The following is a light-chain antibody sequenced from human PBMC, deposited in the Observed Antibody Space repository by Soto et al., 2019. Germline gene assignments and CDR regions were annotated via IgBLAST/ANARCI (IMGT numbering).Light chain of an antibody. J-gene: IGKJ1*01. V-gene: IGKV1-9*01. CDR1: QGISSY. Sequence: DIQLTQSPSFLSASVGDRVTTTCRASQGISSYLAWYQQKTGKAPKLLIYAASTLQSGVPSRFSGSGSGTEFTLTISSLQPEDFATSYCQQLNSYPWTFGQGTKVEIK. CDR3: QQLNSYPWT. CDR2: AAS.